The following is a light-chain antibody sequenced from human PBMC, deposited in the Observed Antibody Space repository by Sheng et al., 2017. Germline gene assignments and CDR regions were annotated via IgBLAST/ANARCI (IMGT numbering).Light chain of an antibody. CDR1: QSVSSSY. CDR3: QQYHDWPPST. J-gene: IGKJ4*01. Sequence: EIVLTQSPGTLSVSPGERATLSCRASQSVSSSYLAWYHQKPGQPPRLLIYGASNRATGIPDRFSGSGSGTEFTLTIRGLQSEDFAVYYCQQYHDWPPSTFGGGTKVETK. V-gene: IGKV3D-15*01. CDR2: GAS.